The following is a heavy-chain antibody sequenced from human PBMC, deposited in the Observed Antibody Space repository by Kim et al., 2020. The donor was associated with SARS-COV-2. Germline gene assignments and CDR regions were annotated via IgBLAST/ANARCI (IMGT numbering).Heavy chain of an antibody. D-gene: IGHD2-2*01. V-gene: IGHV3-30-3*01. CDR1: GFTFSSYA. CDR3: ARGADCSSTSCDQNYFDY. Sequence: GGSLRLSCAASGFTFSSYAMHWVRQAPGKGLEWVAVISYDGSNKYYADSVKGRFTISRDNSKNTLYLQMNSLRAEDTAVYYCARGADCSSTSCDQNYFDYWGQGTLVTVSS. J-gene: IGHJ4*02. CDR2: ISYDGSNK.